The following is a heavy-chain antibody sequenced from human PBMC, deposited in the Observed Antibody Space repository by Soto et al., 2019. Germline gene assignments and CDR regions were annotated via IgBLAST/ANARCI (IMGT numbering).Heavy chain of an antibody. CDR1: GFTFSSYS. CDR2: ISSSSSYI. CDR3: ARDGPDSSGYYRLLDY. V-gene: IGHV3-21*01. J-gene: IGHJ4*02. D-gene: IGHD3-22*01. Sequence: GGSLILSCAASGFTFSSYSMNWVRQAPGKGLEWVSSISSSSSYIYYADSVKGRFTISRDNAKNSLYLQMNSLRAEDTAVYYCARDGPDSSGYYRLLDYWGQGTLVTVSS.